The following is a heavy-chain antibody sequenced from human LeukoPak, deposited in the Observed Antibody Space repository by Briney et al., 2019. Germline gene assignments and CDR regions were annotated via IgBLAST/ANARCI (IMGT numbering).Heavy chain of an antibody. J-gene: IGHJ3*02. CDR2: IYDSGST. CDR1: GGSISSHY. D-gene: IGHD2-15*01. Sequence: SETLSLTCTVSGGSISSHYWTWIRQPPGKELEWIGYIYDSGSTIYNPSLQSRVTMSVDTSNNQFSLTLSSVTAADTAVYYCARDQSDYSIAFDIWGQGTMVTVSS. V-gene: IGHV4-59*11. CDR3: ARDQSDYSIAFDI.